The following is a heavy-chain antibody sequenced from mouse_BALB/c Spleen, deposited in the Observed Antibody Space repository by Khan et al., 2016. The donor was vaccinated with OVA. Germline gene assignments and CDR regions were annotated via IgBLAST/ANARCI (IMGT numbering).Heavy chain of an antibody. CDR1: GYSITSDYA. D-gene: IGHD1-1*01. Sequence: EVKLEESGPGLVKPSQSLSLTCTVTGYSITSDYAWNWIRQFPGNKLEWMGYISYSGSTSYNPSLKSRISITRDTSKNQFFLQLNSVTTEDTATXYCAREKYYGYAMDYWGQGTSVTVSS. CDR2: ISYSGST. CDR3: AREKYYGYAMDY. V-gene: IGHV3-2*02. J-gene: IGHJ4*01.